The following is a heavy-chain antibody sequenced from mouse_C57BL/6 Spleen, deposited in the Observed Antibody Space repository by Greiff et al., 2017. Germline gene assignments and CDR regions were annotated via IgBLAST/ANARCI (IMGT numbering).Heavy chain of an antibody. CDR2: IFPGSGST. D-gene: IGHD1-1*01. CDR1: GYTFTDYY. CDR3: ATPSMTTVVDYFGY. Sequence: VQLQQSGPELVKPGASVKISCKASGYTFTDYYINWVKQRPGQGLEWIGWIFPGSGSTYYNEKFKGKATLTVDKSSSTAYMLLSSLTSEDSAVYFCATPSMTTVVDYFGYWGQGTTLTVSS. J-gene: IGHJ2*01. V-gene: IGHV1-75*01.